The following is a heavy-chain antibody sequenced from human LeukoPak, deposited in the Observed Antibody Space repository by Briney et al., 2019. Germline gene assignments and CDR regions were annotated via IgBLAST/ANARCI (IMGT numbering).Heavy chain of an antibody. D-gene: IGHD2-15*01. CDR2: IYDSGST. Sequence: SETLSLTCTVSGASIRSGDYYWSWIRQPPGKGLEWIGYIYDSGSTYYNPFLKSRITISVDTSENRFSLKLGSVTATDTAVYYCARDCSGGSCYGAFDIWGQGTMVTVSS. V-gene: IGHV4-30-4*01. CDR1: GASIRSGDYY. CDR3: ARDCSGGSCYGAFDI. J-gene: IGHJ3*02.